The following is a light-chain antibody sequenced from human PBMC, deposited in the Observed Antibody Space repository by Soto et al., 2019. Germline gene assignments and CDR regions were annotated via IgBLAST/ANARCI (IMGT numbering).Light chain of an antibody. CDR3: SSYTTSSSVI. Sequence: QSVLTQPASVSGSPGQSIAISCNGTSSDIGTYDYVSWYQQHPGKAPKLMLFDVNHRPSGVSDRFFGSKSGNTASLTISGLQAEDEADYYCSSYTTSSSVIFGGGTTLTVL. CDR2: DVN. V-gene: IGLV2-14*03. CDR1: SSDIGTYDY. J-gene: IGLJ2*01.